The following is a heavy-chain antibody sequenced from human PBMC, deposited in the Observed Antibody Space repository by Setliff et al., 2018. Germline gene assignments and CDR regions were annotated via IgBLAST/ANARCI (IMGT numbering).Heavy chain of an antibody. CDR1: GYTLRQSI. D-gene: IGHD3-3*01. CDR2: IGVYSGNT. J-gene: IGHJ5*02. Sequence: ASVKVSCKASGYTLRQSIVSWVRQAPGQGLEWLGWIGVYSGNTYSAQRFQGRVSLTTDESTNTAYLELRGLRSDDTAVYYCMRLVRFCSRTVCQRTSGDEAWGQGTLVTV. V-gene: IGHV1-18*01. CDR3: MRLVRFCSRTVCQRTSGDEA.